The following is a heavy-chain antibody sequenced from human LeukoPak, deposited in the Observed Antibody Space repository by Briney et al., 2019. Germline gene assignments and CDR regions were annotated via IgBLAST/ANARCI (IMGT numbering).Heavy chain of an antibody. V-gene: IGHV3-7*01. CDR1: GFTFSSYW. CDR3: ARGIVGADDAFDI. Sequence: GGSLRLSCAASGFTFSSYWMSWVRQAPGKGLEWVANIKEDGSEKYYVDSVKGRFTISRDNAKNSLYLQMNSLRAEDTAVYYCARGIVGADDAFDIWGQGTTVTVSS. D-gene: IGHD1-26*01. J-gene: IGHJ3*02. CDR2: IKEDGSEK.